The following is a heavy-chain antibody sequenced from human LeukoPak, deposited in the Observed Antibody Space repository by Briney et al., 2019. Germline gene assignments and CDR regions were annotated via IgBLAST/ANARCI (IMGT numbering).Heavy chain of an antibody. D-gene: IGHD3-16*01. CDR2: ISGSGGST. Sequence: MSWVRQAPGKXLEWVSGISGSGGSTYYADSVKGRFTISRDNSKDTLDLQMNSLRAEDTAVYYCARRRSGGSYDYWGQGTLVTVSS. J-gene: IGHJ4*02. CDR3: ARRRSGGSYDY. V-gene: IGHV3-23*01.